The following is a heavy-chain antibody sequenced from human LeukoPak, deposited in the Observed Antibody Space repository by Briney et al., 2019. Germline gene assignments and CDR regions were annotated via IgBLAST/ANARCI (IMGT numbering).Heavy chain of an antibody. CDR2: LYSSGNT. J-gene: IGHJ4*02. D-gene: IGHD1-14*01. CDR1: GGSFSNSRYY. V-gene: IGHV4-39*01. CDR3: ASSSNRYSTPHYYFDF. Sequence: SETLSLTCTVSGGSFSNSRYYWGWVRQPPGKGLEWIGSLYSSGNTFFNPSLKSRVTISVDTSKNRCSLKLSSVTAADTAVYYCASSSNRYSTPHYYFDFWGQGTLVTVSS.